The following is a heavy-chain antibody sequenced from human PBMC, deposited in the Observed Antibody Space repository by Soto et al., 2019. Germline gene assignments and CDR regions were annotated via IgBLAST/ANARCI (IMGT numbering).Heavy chain of an antibody. J-gene: IGHJ2*01. CDR3: AKDGRYLTPTTVTRISKNWYFDL. Sequence: GGSLRLSCAASGFTFSSYAMSWVRQAPGKGLEWVSAISGSGGSTYYADSVKGRFTISRDNSKNTLYLQMNSLRAEDTAVYYCAKDGRYLTPTTVTRISKNWYFDLWGRGTLVTVSS. CDR1: GFTFSSYA. D-gene: IGHD4-17*01. CDR2: ISGSGGST. V-gene: IGHV3-23*01.